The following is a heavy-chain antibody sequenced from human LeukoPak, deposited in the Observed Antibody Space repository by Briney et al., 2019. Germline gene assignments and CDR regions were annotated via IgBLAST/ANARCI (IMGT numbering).Heavy chain of an antibody. J-gene: IGHJ5*02. Sequence: GGSLRLSCAASGFTFSSYSMNWVRQAPGKGLEWVSYISSSSSTIYYADSVKGRFTISRDNAKNSLCLQMNSLRAEDTAVYYCARCTPERQPYNWFDPWGQGTLVTVSS. CDR2: ISSSSSTI. CDR3: ARCTPERQPYNWFDP. D-gene: IGHD2-2*01. CDR1: GFTFSSYS. V-gene: IGHV3-48*01.